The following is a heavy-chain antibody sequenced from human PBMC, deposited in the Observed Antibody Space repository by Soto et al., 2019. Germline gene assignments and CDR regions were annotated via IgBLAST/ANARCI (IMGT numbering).Heavy chain of an antibody. CDR1: GFTFKNYA. V-gene: IGHV3-23*01. CDR3: ARPHFGTLQLVDYYYGMDV. D-gene: IGHD6-6*01. J-gene: IGHJ6*02. CDR2: ISGSSGNT. Sequence: EVQLLESGGGLVQPGGSLRLSCAASGFTFKNYAMSWVRQAPGKGLEWVSGISGSSGNTYYADSVKGRFTISRDNSGNTLYLQMNSLRAEDTAVYLCARPHFGTLQLVDYYYGMDVWGPGTTVTVSS.